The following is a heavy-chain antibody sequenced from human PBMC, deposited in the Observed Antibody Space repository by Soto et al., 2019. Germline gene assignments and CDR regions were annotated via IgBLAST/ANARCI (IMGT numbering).Heavy chain of an antibody. V-gene: IGHV3-33*08. CDR3: ARSPFGVVINYYLDY. CDR2: IWYDGTRK. CDR1: GFTISTYG. D-gene: IGHD3-3*01. J-gene: IGHJ4*02. Sequence: GGSLRLSCAASGFTISTYGMHWVRQAPGKGLEWVAVIWYDGTRKYYADSVKGRFTVSRDNSKNSLYLQMNNLSAEDTAMYFCARSPFGVVINYYLDYWGQGTPVTVSS.